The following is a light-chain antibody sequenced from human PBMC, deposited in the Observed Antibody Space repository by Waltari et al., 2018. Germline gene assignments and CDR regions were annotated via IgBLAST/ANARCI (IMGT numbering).Light chain of an antibody. CDR1: SLRSYY. J-gene: IGLJ3*02. Sequence: SSELTQDPAVSVALGQTVRITCQGDSLRSYYASWYQQKPGQAPVLVIYGKNNRPSGIPDLFSGSSSGNTASLTITGAQAEDVSDYFCNSRDSSGNHLEVFGGGTKLTVL. CDR2: GKN. CDR3: NSRDSSGNHLEV. V-gene: IGLV3-19*01.